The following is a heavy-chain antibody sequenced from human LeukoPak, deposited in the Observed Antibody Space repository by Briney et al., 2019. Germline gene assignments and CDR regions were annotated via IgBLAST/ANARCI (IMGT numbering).Heavy chain of an antibody. V-gene: IGHV3-21*01. CDR3: AREAPGAFDI. CDR2: ISGSSSYI. J-gene: IGHJ3*02. Sequence: GGSLRLSCAASGFTFSSYSMNWVRQAPGKGLEWVSSISGSSSYIYYADSVKGRFTISRDNAKNSLYLQMNSLRAEDTAVYYCAREAPGAFDIWGQGTMVTVSS. CDR1: GFTFSSYS.